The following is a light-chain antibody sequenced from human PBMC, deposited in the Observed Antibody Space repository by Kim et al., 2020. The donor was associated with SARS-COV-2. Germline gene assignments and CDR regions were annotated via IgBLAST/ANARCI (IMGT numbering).Light chain of an antibody. CDR3: AAWDDSLRGLL. CDR1: SSNIASNT. Sequence: QSALTQAPSASGTPGQRVTISCSGSSSNIASNTVNWFQQVPGTAPKLLIYNNDQRPLGVPDRFSGSKSGTSASLAINGLQSEDESDYYCAAWDDSLRGLLFGAGTQLTVL. CDR2: NND. J-gene: IGLJ2*01. V-gene: IGLV1-44*01.